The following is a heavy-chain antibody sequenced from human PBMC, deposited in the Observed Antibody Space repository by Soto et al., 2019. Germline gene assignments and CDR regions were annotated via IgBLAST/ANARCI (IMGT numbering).Heavy chain of an antibody. Sequence: RSLTCTVSGVSVNSDNYYWSWIRQPPGRGLEWIGYIYYTGSTTYNPSLKSRVTISLDTSRNHFSLSLGSVTAADTAVFYCAREYSNSPEAFDFWGRGTLVTVSS. J-gene: IGHJ4*02. CDR3: AREYSNSPEAFDF. CDR1: GVSVNSDNYY. CDR2: IYYTGST. D-gene: IGHD6-6*01. V-gene: IGHV4-61*03.